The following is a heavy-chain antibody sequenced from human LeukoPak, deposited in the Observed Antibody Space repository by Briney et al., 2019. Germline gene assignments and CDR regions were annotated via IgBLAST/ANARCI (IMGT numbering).Heavy chain of an antibody. D-gene: IGHD6-6*01. CDR2: IYYSGST. CDR1: GGSISSYY. CDR3: ARVSTQLVPVY. V-gene: IGHV4-59*01. J-gene: IGHJ4*02. Sequence: SETLSLTCTVSGGSISSYYWSWIRQPPGKGLEWIGYIYYSGSTNYNPSLKSRVTISVDTSKNQFPLKLSSVTAADTAVYYCARVSTQLVPVYWGRGTLVTVSS.